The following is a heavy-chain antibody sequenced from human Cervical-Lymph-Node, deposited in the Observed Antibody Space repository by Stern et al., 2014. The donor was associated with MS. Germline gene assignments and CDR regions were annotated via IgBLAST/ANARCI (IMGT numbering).Heavy chain of an antibody. Sequence: QVQLVQSGAEVKKPGASMNVSCKASAYTFTGYYIHWVRQAPGQGLEWMGRINPNSGGTSYAQKFQGRVTMTSDTSISTAYVELTRLTSDDTAAYYCARGGDFDAFDIWGQGTMVTVSS. D-gene: IGHD2-21*02. CDR1: AYTFTGYY. CDR3: ARGGDFDAFDI. CDR2: INPNSGGT. V-gene: IGHV1-2*06. J-gene: IGHJ3*02.